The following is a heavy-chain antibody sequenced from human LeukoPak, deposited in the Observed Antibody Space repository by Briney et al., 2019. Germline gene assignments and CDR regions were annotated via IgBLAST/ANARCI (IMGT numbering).Heavy chain of an antibody. D-gene: IGHD1-26*01. CDR1: GYTFTSYG. Sequence: GASVKVSCKASGYTFTSYGISWVRQAPGQGLEWMGWISAYNGNTNYAQKLQGRVTMTTDTSTSTAYMELRSLRSDDTAVYYCARVPTNSGSYLSSFDYWGQGTLVTVSS. V-gene: IGHV1-18*01. CDR2: ISAYNGNT. CDR3: ARVPTNSGSYLSSFDY. J-gene: IGHJ4*02.